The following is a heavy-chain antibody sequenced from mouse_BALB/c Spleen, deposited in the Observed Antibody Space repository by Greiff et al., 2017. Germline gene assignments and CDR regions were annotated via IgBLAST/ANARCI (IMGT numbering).Heavy chain of an antibody. CDR1: GFSLTSYG. CDR3: ARDPHYYGSDYYAMDY. J-gene: IGHJ4*01. CDR2: IWAGGST. D-gene: IGHD1-1*01. Sequence: VKLVESGPGLVAPSQSLSITCTVSGFSLTSYGVHWVRQPPGKGLEWLGVIWAGGSTNYNSALMSRLSISKDNSKSQVFLKMNSLQTDDTAMYYCARDPHYYGSDYYAMDYWGQGTSVTVSS. V-gene: IGHV2-9*02.